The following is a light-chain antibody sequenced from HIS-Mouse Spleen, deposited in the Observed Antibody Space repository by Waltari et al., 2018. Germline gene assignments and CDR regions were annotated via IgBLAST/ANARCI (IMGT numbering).Light chain of an antibody. Sequence: QSALTQPPSVSGSPGQSVTIPCTGTSSDVGIYNRVPWYQQPPGTAPKLMIYEVSNRPSGVPYRFSGSKSGNTASLTISGLQAEDEADYYCSSYTSSSTVFGTGTKVTVL. J-gene: IGLJ1*01. CDR2: EVS. V-gene: IGLV2-18*02. CDR1: SSDVGIYNR. CDR3: SSYTSSSTV.